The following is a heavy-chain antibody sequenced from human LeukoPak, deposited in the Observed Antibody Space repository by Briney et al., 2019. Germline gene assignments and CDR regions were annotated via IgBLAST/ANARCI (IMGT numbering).Heavy chain of an antibody. D-gene: IGHD3-16*01. CDR1: GFSLTTYG. CDR2: IRPNGINT. J-gene: IGHJ5*02. V-gene: IGHV3-30*02. Sequence: GGSLGLSCVVSGFSLTTYGMLWVRQAPGKGLEWVAFIRPNGINTYYEDSVEGRFTISRDNSQGTLYLQMNSLRTEDTAVYYCAKDRPIEGGFDPWGKGSLVTVSS. CDR3: AKDRPIEGGFDP.